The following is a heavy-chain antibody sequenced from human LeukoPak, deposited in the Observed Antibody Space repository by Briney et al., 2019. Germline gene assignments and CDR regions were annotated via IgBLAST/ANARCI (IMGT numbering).Heavy chain of an antibody. CDR1: GYSFTSYW. V-gene: IGHV5-51*01. CDR3: ARQWLDESTQFDY. Sequence: GESLKISFKGSGYSFTSYWIGWVRQMPGKGLEWMGIIYPGDSDTRYSPSFQGQVTISADKSISTAYLQWSSLKASDTAMYYCARQWLDESTQFDYWGQGTLVTVSS. CDR2: IYPGDSDT. D-gene: IGHD6-19*01. J-gene: IGHJ4*02.